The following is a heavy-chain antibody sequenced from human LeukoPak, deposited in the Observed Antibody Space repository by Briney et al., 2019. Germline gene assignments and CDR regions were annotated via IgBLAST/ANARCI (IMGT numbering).Heavy chain of an antibody. CDR3: ARRSRDGYNSPLDY. J-gene: IGHJ4*02. V-gene: IGHV1-18*01. CDR2: ISANSGNR. CDR1: GYTFVSYG. D-gene: IGHD5-24*01. Sequence: ASVKVSCKASGYTFVSYGISWVRQTPGQGLEWMGWISANSGNRDYAQKLQGRVTITTDTSTSTAYMELRSLRSDDTAVYYCARRSRDGYNSPLDYWGQGTLVTVSS.